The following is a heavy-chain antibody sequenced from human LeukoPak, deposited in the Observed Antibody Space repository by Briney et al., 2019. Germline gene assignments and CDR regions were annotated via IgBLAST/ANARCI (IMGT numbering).Heavy chain of an antibody. D-gene: IGHD3-10*01. V-gene: IGHV3-23*01. J-gene: IGHJ4*02. CDR2: ISGSGGST. CDR3: AKESRWFGELLLDY. CDR1: GFTFSSYA. Sequence: GGSLRLSCADSGFTFSSYAMSWVRQAPGKGLEWVSAISGSGGSTYYADSVKGRFTISRDNSKNTLYLQMNSLRAEDTAVYYCAKESRWFGELLLDYWGQGTLVTVSS.